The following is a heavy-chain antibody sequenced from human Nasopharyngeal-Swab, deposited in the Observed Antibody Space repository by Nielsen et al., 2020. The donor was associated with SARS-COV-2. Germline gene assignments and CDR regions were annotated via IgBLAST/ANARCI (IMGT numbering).Heavy chain of an antibody. J-gene: IGHJ6*03. D-gene: IGHD2-2*01. V-gene: IGHV4-34*01. Sequence: WIRQPPGKGPEWIAEINYSGSTNYNPSLKSRVTLSVDTSMNQVSLEVSSVTAADTAVYYCARGLSGIVPAPILGLGPYYYYYYMDVWGKGTTVTVSS. CDR2: INYSGST. CDR3: ARGLSGIVPAPILGLGPYYYYYYMDV.